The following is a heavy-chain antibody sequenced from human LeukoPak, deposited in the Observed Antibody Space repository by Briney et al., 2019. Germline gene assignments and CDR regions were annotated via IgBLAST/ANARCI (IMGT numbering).Heavy chain of an antibody. Sequence: SETLSLTCTVSGGPISSSDYYWGWIRQPPGKGLEWIGTIYYSGTTYYNPSLKSRVTISVDTSKNQFSLKLNSVTAADTAVYYCARPATVTTNDAFDIWGQGTMVTVSS. CDR1: GGPISSSDYY. CDR3: ARPATVTTNDAFDI. D-gene: IGHD4-11*01. V-gene: IGHV4-39*07. J-gene: IGHJ3*02. CDR2: IYYSGTT.